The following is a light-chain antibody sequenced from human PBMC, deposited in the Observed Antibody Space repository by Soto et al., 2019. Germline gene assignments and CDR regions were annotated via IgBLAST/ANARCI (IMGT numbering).Light chain of an antibody. CDR2: SNN. V-gene: IGLV1-44*01. J-gene: IGLJ3*02. CDR1: SSNIGSNT. CDR3: ASWDDSLNGSNWV. Sequence: QSVLTQPPSASGTPGQRVTISCSGSSSNIGSNTVNWYQQLPGTAPKLLIYSNNQRPSGVPDRFSGSKSGTSASPAISGLQSEDEADYYCASWDDSLNGSNWVFGGGTKVTVL.